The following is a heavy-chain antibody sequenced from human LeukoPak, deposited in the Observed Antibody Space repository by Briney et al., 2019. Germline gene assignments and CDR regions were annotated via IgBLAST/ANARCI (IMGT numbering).Heavy chain of an antibody. CDR3: ARVDPNFY. J-gene: IGHJ4*02. V-gene: IGHV3-30-3*01. Sequence: GRSLRLSCAASGFTFSSYTMHWVRQAPGKGLEWVAVISYDESNKYYADSVKGRFTISRDNSKNTLYLQMNSLRTEDTAVYYCARVDPNFYWGQGTLVTVSS. CDR2: ISYDESNK. D-gene: IGHD2-8*01. CDR1: GFTFSSYT.